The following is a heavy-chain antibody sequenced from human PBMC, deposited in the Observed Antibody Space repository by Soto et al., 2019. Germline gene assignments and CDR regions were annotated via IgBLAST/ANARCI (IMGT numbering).Heavy chain of an antibody. CDR2: ISSSSSAL. J-gene: IGHJ3*02. Sequence: GGSLRLSCAASGFTFSTFSMNWVRQAPGKGLEWVSYISSSSSALLYGDSVKGRFTISRDNADNSLYLQLNSLTAEDTAVYYCAKEKSVMYSGYDAFDIWGRGTMVTVSS. D-gene: IGHD5-12*01. CDR1: GFTFSTFS. V-gene: IGHV3-48*04. CDR3: AKEKSVMYSGYDAFDI.